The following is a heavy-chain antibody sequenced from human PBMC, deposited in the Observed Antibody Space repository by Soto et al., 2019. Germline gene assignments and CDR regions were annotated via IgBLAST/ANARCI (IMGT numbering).Heavy chain of an antibody. J-gene: IGHJ4*02. CDR1: GGSISSYY. D-gene: IGHD5-12*01. V-gene: IGHV4-59*08. CDR2: IYYSGST. CDR3: ARHSRATILDYFDY. Sequence: SETLSLTCTVSGGSISSYYLSWIRQPPGKGLEWIGYIYYSGSTNYNPSLKSRVTISVDTSKNQFSLKLSSVTAADTVVYYCARHSRATILDYFDYWGQGALVTVSS.